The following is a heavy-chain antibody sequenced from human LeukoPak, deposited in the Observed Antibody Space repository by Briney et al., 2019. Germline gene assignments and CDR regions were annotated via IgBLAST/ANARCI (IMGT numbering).Heavy chain of an antibody. D-gene: IGHD6-13*01. CDR3: ARAAHFYSNAFDI. Sequence: GGSLRLSCVASGFTFGKYWMSWVRQAPGKGLEWVANIKLDGSEKNYVDSVKGRFTISRDNSQNTLFLQMYSLRDEDTAVYYCARAAHFYSNAFDIWGLGTMVIVSS. CDR1: GFTFGKYW. CDR2: IKLDGSEK. J-gene: IGHJ3*02. V-gene: IGHV3-7*01.